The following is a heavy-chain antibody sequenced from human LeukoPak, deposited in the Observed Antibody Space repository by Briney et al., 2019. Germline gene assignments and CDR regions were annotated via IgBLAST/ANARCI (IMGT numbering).Heavy chain of an antibody. V-gene: IGHV3-23*01. J-gene: IGHJ4*02. D-gene: IGHD6-6*01. Sequence: GGSLRLSCAASGFTFSSYAMSWVRQAPGKGLEWVSGISNSGGSTYYADSVKGRFTISRDNSKNTLYLQMNSLRAEDTAVYYCAKAQYSSSSRGDYWGQGTLVTVSS. CDR1: GFTFSSYA. CDR3: AKAQYSSSSRGDY. CDR2: ISNSGGST.